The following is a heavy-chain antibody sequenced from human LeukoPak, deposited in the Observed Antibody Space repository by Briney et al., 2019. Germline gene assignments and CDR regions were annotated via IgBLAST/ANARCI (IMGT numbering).Heavy chain of an antibody. CDR3: AKDRAMVRGVNTNWFDL. CDR1: GFTFSSYA. D-gene: IGHD3-10*01. Sequence: AGGSLRLSCAASGFTFSSYAMSWVRQAPGKGLEWVSAISGSGGSTYYADSVKGRFTISRDNSKNTLYLQMNSLRAEDTAVYYCAKDRAMVRGVNTNWFDLWGQGTLVTVSS. J-gene: IGHJ5*02. V-gene: IGHV3-23*01. CDR2: ISGSGGST.